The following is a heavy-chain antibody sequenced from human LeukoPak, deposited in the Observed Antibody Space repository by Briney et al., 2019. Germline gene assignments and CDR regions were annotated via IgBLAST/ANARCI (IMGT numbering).Heavy chain of an antibody. CDR1: GFTFSEYY. CDR3: ARVLLWFGELSDLYFDY. J-gene: IGHJ4*02. CDR2: ISSSSSYT. D-gene: IGHD3-10*01. V-gene: IGHV3-11*06. Sequence: PGGSLRLSCAASGFTFSEYYMSWIRQAPGKGLEWVSYISSSSSYTNYADSVKGRFTISRDNAKNSLYLQMNSLRAEDTAVYYCARVLLWFGELSDLYFDYWGQGTLVTVSS.